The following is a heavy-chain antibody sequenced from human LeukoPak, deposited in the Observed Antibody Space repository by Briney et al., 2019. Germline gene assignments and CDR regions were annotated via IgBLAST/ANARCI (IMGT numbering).Heavy chain of an antibody. V-gene: IGHV3-72*01. CDR1: GFTFGDHY. CDR2: SRHKAMSYTT. Sequence: GGSLRLSCAASGFTFGDHYIDWVRQAPGKGLEWVGRSRHKAMSYTTEYAAPVKGRFTISRDDSKNSVYLQINSLRTDDTAVYYCARYSSDSLNIWGQGTMVTVSS. D-gene: IGHD6-13*01. J-gene: IGHJ3*02. CDR3: ARYSSDSLNI.